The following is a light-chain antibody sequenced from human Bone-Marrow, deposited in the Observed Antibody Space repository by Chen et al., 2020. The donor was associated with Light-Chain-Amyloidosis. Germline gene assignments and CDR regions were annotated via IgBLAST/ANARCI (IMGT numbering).Light chain of an antibody. CDR3: SSYTITNTLV. J-gene: IGLJ1*01. Sequence: QSALTQPASVSGSPGQSITISCTGTSSDVGGDNHVSWYQQHPDKAPKLMIYEVTNRPSWVPDRFSGSKSDNTGSLTVSGLQTEEEADYFCSSYTITNTLVFGSGTRVTVL. V-gene: IGLV2-14*01. CDR1: SSDVGGDNH. CDR2: EVT.